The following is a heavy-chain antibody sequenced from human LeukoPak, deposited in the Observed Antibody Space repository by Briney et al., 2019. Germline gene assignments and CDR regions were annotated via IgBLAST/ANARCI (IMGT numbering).Heavy chain of an antibody. CDR1: GYTFTSYD. V-gene: IGHV1-8*01. CDR2: MNPNSGST. D-gene: IGHD3-10*01. J-gene: IGHJ6*03. Sequence: GASVKVSCKASGYTFTSYDINWVRQAPGQGLGWMGWMNPNSGSTGYAQKFQGRVTMTRNTSMSTAYMELSSLRSEDTAVYYCARGRRVRGVIYYYCYDLDVWGKGTSVTVSS. CDR3: ARGRRVRGVIYYYCYDLDV.